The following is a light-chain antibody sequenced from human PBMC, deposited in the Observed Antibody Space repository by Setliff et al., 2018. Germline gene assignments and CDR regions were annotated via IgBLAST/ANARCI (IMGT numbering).Light chain of an antibody. CDR2: DVG. J-gene: IGLJ2*01. Sequence: QSVLTQPASVSGSPGQSITISCTGTSSDVGAYNYVSWYQRHPGEAPKLLLYDVGNRPSGISNRFSGSKSGSTASLTITGLQAEDEADYFCSSYTSTRTVIFGGGTKVTVL. CDR3: SSYTSTRTVI. CDR1: SSDVGAYNY. V-gene: IGLV2-14*03.